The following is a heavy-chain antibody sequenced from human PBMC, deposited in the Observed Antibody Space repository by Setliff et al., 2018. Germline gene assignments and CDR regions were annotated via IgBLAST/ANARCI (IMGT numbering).Heavy chain of an antibody. J-gene: IGHJ6*03. V-gene: IGHV3-30*02. CDR2: IWYDGDNK. CDR1: GFTFSNHG. CDR3: AKGGPYYYYYMDV. Sequence: GGSLRLSCVASGFTFSNHGMLWVRQAPGKRLEWVALIWYDGDNKKYADSVRGRFAVSRDNSRNTLYLEMNSLRPEDTAMYYCAKGGPYYYYYMDVWGKGTMVTVSS.